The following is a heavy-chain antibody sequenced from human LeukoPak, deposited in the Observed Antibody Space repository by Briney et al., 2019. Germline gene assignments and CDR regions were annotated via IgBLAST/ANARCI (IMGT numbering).Heavy chain of an antibody. Sequence: SETLSLTCTVSGGSISSYYWSWIRQPAGKGLEWIGRIYTSGSTNYNPSLKSRVIIIIDTPKNHFSLTLSSVTAADTAVYYCARSDGYGLVGIWGQGTMVTVSS. CDR2: IYTSGST. J-gene: IGHJ3*02. CDR1: GGSISSYY. CDR3: ARSDGYGLVGI. V-gene: IGHV4-4*07. D-gene: IGHD3-10*01.